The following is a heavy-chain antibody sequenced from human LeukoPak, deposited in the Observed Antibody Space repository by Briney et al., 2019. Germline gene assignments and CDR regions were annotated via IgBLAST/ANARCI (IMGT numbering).Heavy chain of an antibody. Sequence: SETLSLTCAVYGGSFSGYYWSWIRQPPGKGLEWIGEINHSGSTNYNPSLKSRVTISVDTSKNQFSLKLSSVTAADTAVYYCVRVAWIPIGGVIVTAFDYWGQGTLVTVSS. CDR2: INHSGST. CDR1: GGSFSGYY. D-gene: IGHD3-16*02. J-gene: IGHJ4*02. CDR3: VRVAWIPIGGVIVTAFDY. V-gene: IGHV4-34*01.